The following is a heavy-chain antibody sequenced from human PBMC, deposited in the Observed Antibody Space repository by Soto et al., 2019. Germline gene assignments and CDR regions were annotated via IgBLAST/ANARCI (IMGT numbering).Heavy chain of an antibody. J-gene: IGHJ4*02. CDR3: ARGGDPDY. V-gene: IGHV3-74*01. Sequence: PGGSLRLSCVASGFTFDYYCMHWVRQAPGEGLMWVSRLQTDGSHPDYADSVKGRFTISRDNAKNTLYLQMNNLRAEDTAVYYCARGGDPDYWGQGTLVTVSS. CDR2: LQTDGSHP. CDR1: GFTFDYYC. D-gene: IGHD2-21*02.